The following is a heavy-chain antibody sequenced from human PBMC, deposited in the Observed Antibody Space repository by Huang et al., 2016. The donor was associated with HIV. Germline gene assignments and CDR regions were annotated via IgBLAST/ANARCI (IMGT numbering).Heavy chain of an antibody. Sequence: QIQLVQSGAEVKKPGASVKVSCKASGYTFTNYGITWVRQAPGHGLEWMGWSRTVNGNTDYAPKGQGRVTMTTDTPTTTAFMELRSLRSDDTAVYYCARDLDIVVPTAPDYWGQGTLVTVSS. CDR2: SRTVNGNT. CDR1: GYTFTNYG. D-gene: IGHD2-21*02. CDR3: ARDLDIVVPTAPDY. V-gene: IGHV1-18*01. J-gene: IGHJ4*02.